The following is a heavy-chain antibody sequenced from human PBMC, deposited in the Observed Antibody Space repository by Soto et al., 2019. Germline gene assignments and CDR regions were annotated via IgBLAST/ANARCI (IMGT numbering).Heavy chain of an antibody. V-gene: IGHV1-3*01. CDR3: ARGTVRSSSWYFGRPSDYYYGMDV. CDR2: INAGNGNT. CDR1: GYTFTSYA. D-gene: IGHD6-13*01. J-gene: IGHJ6*02. Sequence: ASVKVSCKASGYTFTSYAMHWVRQAPGQRLEWMGWINAGNGNTKYSQKFQGRVTITRDTSASTAYMELSSLRSEDTAVYYCARGTVRSSSWYFGRPSDYYYGMDVWGQGTTVTVSS.